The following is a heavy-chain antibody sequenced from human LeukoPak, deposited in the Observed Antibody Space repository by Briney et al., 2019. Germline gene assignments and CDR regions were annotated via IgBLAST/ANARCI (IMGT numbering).Heavy chain of an antibody. CDR2: INHSGST. CDR1: GGSFSGYY. J-gene: IGHJ5*02. D-gene: IGHD3-3*01. CDR3: ARAFFPYYDFWSGYLSGGNWFDP. V-gene: IGHV4-34*01. Sequence: SETLSLTCAVYGGSFSGYYWSWIRQPPGKGLEWIGEINHSGSTNYNPSLKSRVTISVDTSKNQFSLKLSSVTAADTAVYYCARAFFPYYDFWSGYLSGGNWFDPWGQGTLVTVSS.